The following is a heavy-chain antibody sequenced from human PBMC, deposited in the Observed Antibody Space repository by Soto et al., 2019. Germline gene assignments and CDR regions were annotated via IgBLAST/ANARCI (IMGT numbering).Heavy chain of an antibody. D-gene: IGHD2-8*01. V-gene: IGHV4-31*01. J-gene: IGHJ4*02. CDR1: GGSISSGGYY. CDR2: IYSSGIT. CDR3: ATKPNGLYYFDY. Sequence: QVQLQESGPGLVQPSQTLSLTCTVSGGSISSGGYYWSWIRQHPGKGLEWIGYIYSSGITYYDPSPKGPGTMSVDKAKNQFSLRLSSVTAADTAVYYCATKPNGLYYFDYWGQGALVTVSS.